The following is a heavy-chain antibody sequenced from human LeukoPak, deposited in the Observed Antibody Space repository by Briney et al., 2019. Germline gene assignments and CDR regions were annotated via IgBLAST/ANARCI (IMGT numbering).Heavy chain of an antibody. V-gene: IGHV3-30*02. CDR1: GFTFSSYG. CDR3: AKDTASSWWYFDL. J-gene: IGHJ2*01. CDR2: IRYDGSNK. D-gene: IGHD5-18*01. Sequence: GGSLRLSCAASGFTFSSYGMHWVRQAPGKGLEWVAFIRYDGSNKYYADSVKGRFTISRDNSKNTLYLQMNGLRAEDTAVYYCAKDTASSWWYFDLWGRGTLVTVSS.